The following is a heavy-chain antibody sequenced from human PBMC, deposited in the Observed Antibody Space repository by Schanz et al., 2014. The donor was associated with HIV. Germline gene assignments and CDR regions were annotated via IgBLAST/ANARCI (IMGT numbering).Heavy chain of an antibody. CDR2: ISWNSGSI. CDR3: ARDMGLLWFGESPGDLRGGMDV. D-gene: IGHD3-10*01. Sequence: EVQLVESGGGLVQPGGSLRLSCAASGFTFDDYAMHWVRQAPGKGLEWVSGISWNSGSIGYADTVKGRFTISRDNAKNSLYLQMNSLRPEDTALYYCARDMGLLWFGESPGDLRGGMDVWGEGTTVTVSS. CDR1: GFTFDDYA. V-gene: IGHV3-9*01. J-gene: IGHJ6*04.